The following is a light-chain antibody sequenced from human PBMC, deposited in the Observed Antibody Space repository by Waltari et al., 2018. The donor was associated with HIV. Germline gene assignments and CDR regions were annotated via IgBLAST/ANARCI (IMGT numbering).Light chain of an antibody. Sequence: PQSPVSLSVTLGQPASLSFSSDENLVYRDGYTYLNWFRQRPGQYPRRLIYRVSKLDPGVADRFRGSGSGMKFTLAISRGETEEVGVFYCMQGTRWPPSFGRGTRLDIK. CDR3: MQGTRWPPS. CDR1: ENLVYRDGYTY. V-gene: IGKV2-30*01. CDR2: RVS. J-gene: IGKJ2*03.